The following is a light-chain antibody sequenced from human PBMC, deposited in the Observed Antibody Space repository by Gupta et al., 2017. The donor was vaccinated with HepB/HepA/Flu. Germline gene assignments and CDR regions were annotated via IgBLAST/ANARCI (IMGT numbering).Light chain of an antibody. Sequence: SYELTQPPSVSVSPGQTARITCSGDALPKQYASWYQQTPGQAPVMVIYKDTERPSGIPERFSGSTSGTTVTLTISGAQAEDEANYYCQSADNSGTFRVFGGGTKLTVL. J-gene: IGLJ3*02. V-gene: IGLV3-25*03. CDR1: ALPKQY. CDR3: QSADNSGTFRV. CDR2: KDT.